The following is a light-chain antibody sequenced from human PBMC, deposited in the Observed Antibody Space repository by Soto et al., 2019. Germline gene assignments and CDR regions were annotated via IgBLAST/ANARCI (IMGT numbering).Light chain of an antibody. CDR1: SSNIGAGYD. J-gene: IGLJ2*01. V-gene: IGLV1-40*01. CDR3: QSYDTSLSGYVV. CDR2: HNS. Sequence: QSVLTQPPSVSGAPGQRVTISCTGSSSNIGAGYDVHWYQQLPGTAPKLLIYHNSNRPSGVPDRFSGSKSGTSASLAITGLQAEDEADYYCQSYDTSLSGYVVFGGGTNLTVL.